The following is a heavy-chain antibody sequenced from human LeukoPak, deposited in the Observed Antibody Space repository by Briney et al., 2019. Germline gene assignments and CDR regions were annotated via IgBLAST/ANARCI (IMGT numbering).Heavy chain of an antibody. CDR2: IYYSGST. V-gene: IGHV4-30-4*01. CDR3: ARDDSGYDLIDY. J-gene: IGHJ4*02. CDR1: SGSISSGDYY. Sequence: PSQTLSLTCNVSSGSISSGDYYWSWIRQPPGKGLEWIGYIYYSGSTYYNPSLKSRVTISVDTSKNQFSLKLSSVTAADTAVYYCARDDSGYDLIDYWGQGTLVTVSS. D-gene: IGHD5-12*01.